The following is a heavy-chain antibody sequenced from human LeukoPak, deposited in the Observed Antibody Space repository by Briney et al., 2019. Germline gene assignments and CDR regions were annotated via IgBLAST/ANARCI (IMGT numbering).Heavy chain of an antibody. CDR3: ARAGARWLQSFDY. D-gene: IGHD5-24*01. V-gene: IGHV4-34*01. J-gene: IGHJ4*02. CDR1: GGSFSGYY. CDR2: INHSGST. Sequence: SETLSLTCAVYGGSFSGYYWSWIRQPPGKGQEWIGEINHSGSTNYDPSLKSRVTISVDTSKNQFSLKLSSVTAADTAVYYCARAGARWLQSFDYWGQGTLVTVSS.